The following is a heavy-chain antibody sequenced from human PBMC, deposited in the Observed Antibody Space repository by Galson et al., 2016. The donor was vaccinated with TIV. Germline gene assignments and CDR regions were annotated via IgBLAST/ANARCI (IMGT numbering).Heavy chain of an antibody. CDR3: ARRADSSGYYYSFDY. CDR2: IYPGDSDT. Sequence: QSGAEVKKPGESLKISCKGSGYSFTSYWIGWVRQMPGKGLEWMGIIYPGDSDTRYSLSFQGQVTISADKSISTAYLQWSSLKASDTAMYYCARRADSSGYYYSFDYWGQGTLVTVSS. V-gene: IGHV5-51*03. D-gene: IGHD3-22*01. J-gene: IGHJ4*02. CDR1: GYSFTSYW.